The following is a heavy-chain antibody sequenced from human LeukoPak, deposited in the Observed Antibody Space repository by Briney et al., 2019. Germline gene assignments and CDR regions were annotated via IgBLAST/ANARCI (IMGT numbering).Heavy chain of an antibody. V-gene: IGHV3-11*04. Sequence: GGSLRLSCAASGFTFSDYYMSWIRQAPGKGLEWVSYISSSGSTIYYADSVKGRFTISRDNAKNSLYLQMNSLRAEDTAVYYCARDLSWYYDSSGYLGYWGQGTLATVSS. CDR3: ARDLSWYYDSSGYLGY. J-gene: IGHJ4*02. CDR2: ISSSGSTI. CDR1: GFTFSDYY. D-gene: IGHD3-22*01.